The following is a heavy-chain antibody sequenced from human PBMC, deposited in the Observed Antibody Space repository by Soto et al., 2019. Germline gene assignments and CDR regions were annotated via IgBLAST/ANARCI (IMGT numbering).Heavy chain of an antibody. CDR3: ARGPRVGYYDSSGYYPY. Sequence: PSETLSLTCTVSGGSINSADYYWSWVRQPPGKGLEWTGYIYYSGSTYYNPSLKSRVTISVDTSKNQFSLKLSSVTAADTAVYYCARGPRVGYYDSSGYYPYWGQGTLVTVSS. V-gene: IGHV4-30-4*01. J-gene: IGHJ4*02. D-gene: IGHD3-22*01. CDR1: GGSINSADYY. CDR2: IYYSGST.